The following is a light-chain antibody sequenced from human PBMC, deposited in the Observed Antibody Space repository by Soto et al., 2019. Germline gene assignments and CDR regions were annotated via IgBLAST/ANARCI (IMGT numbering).Light chain of an antibody. Sequence: QSALTQPASVSGSPGQSITISCSGTSSDVGGYNFASWYQVHPGKAPRLILYDVSSRPSGVSYRFSGSKSANTASLNISRLQAGDEADYYCSSYTTTTSLVVFGGGTKVTVL. CDR2: DVS. V-gene: IGLV2-14*03. CDR1: SSDVGGYNF. J-gene: IGLJ2*01. CDR3: SSYTTTTSLVV.